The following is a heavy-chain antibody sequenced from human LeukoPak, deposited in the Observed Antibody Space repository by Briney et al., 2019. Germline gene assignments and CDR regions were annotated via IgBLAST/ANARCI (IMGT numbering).Heavy chain of an antibody. V-gene: IGHV3-23*01. J-gene: IGHJ4*02. CDR2: ISGTSDNT. CDR3: SKGRTVTGTLALDY. Sequence: PGGSLRLSCAASGFTFSNYAMTWVRQAPGKGLEWVSAISGTSDNTYYADSVRGRFTISRDNSKNTLYLQVNSLGAEDTAIYYCSKGRTVTGTLALDYWGQGTLVTVSS. CDR1: GFTFSNYA. D-gene: IGHD6-19*01.